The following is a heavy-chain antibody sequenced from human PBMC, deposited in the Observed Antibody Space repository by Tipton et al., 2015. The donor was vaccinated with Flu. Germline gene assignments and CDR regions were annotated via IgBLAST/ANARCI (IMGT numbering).Heavy chain of an antibody. Sequence: SLRLSCVASGFTVRNNYMTWVRQAPGKGLEWISVIYSGEDTHYADSVKGRFTSSRDNSKNTAYLLMNSLRVEDTAVYYCARGTGGYCSGSSCLPRFDYWGQVSLVTVSS. D-gene: IGHD2-15*01. CDR3: ARGTGGYCSGSSCLPRFDY. CDR2: IYSGEDT. J-gene: IGHJ4*02. V-gene: IGHV3-53*01. CDR1: GFTVRNNY.